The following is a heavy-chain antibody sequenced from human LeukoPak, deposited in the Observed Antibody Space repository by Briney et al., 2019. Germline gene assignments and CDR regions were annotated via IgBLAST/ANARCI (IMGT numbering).Heavy chain of an antibody. CDR1: GFTFSSYT. Sequence: GGSLRLSCAASGFTFSSYTMNWVRQAPGKGLEWVSVIYSGGRPYYADSVKGRFTISRDNSKNTLYLQMNRLRAEDTAVYYCARVWFGSGSLYYYYYYMDVWGKGTSVTISS. V-gene: IGHV3-66*01. CDR2: IYSGGRP. CDR3: ARVWFGSGSLYYYYYYMDV. D-gene: IGHD3-10*01. J-gene: IGHJ6*03.